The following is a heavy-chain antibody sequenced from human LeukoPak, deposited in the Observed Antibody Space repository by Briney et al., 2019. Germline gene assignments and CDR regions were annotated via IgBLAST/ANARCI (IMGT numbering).Heavy chain of an antibody. D-gene: IGHD1-7*01. Sequence: GESLKISCKGSGYSFTRYWIGWVRQMPGKGLEWMGIIYPGDSDTRYSPSFQGQVTISADKSISTAYLQWSSLKASDTAMYYCARLSGEYAGNWNYLDYWGQGTLVTVSS. CDR3: ARLSGEYAGNWNYLDY. J-gene: IGHJ4*02. V-gene: IGHV5-51*01. CDR2: IYPGDSDT. CDR1: GYSFTRYW.